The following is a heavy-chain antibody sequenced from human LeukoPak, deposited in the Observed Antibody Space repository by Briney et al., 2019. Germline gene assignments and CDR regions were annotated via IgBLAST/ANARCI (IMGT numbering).Heavy chain of an antibody. CDR2: IHYSGST. Sequence: PSETLSLTCTVSQSFTSYYWSWIRQPPGKGPEWIAYIHYSGSTNYNPSLKSRVTISVDTSKNQFSLKLSSVTAADTAVYYCARDQTSKGDAFDIWGQGTMVTVSS. CDR1: QSFTSYY. V-gene: IGHV4-59*01. J-gene: IGHJ3*02. CDR3: ARDQTSKGDAFDI.